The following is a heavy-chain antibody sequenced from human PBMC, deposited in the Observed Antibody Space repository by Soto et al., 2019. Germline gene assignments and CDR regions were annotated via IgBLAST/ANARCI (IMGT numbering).Heavy chain of an antibody. V-gene: IGHV3-23*01. J-gene: IGHJ4*02. D-gene: IGHD2-2*01. CDR1: GFTFSSYA. CDR2: ISGSGGST. Sequence: GGSLRLSCAASGFTFSSYAMSWVRQAPGKGLEWVSAISGSGGSTYYADSVKGRFTISRDNSKNTLYLQMNSLRAEDTAVYYCAKAGYCVSTSCYFPFDYWGQGTLVTVSS. CDR3: AKAGYCVSTSCYFPFDY.